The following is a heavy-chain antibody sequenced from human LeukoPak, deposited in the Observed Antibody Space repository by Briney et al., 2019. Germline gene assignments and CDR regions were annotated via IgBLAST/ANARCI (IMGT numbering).Heavy chain of an antibody. Sequence: ASAKVSCKASGYTFTSYGISWVRQAPGQGLEWMGWISAYNGNTNYAQKLQGRVTMTTDASTSTAYMELRSLRSDDTAVYYCAREGRHCSSTSCLTLDYWGQGTLVTVSS. CDR1: GYTFTSYG. V-gene: IGHV1-18*01. D-gene: IGHD2-2*01. CDR3: AREGRHCSSTSCLTLDY. CDR2: ISAYNGNT. J-gene: IGHJ4*02.